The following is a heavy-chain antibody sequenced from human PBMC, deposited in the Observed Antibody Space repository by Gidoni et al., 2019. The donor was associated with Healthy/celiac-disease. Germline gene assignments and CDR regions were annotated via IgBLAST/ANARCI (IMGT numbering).Heavy chain of an antibody. V-gene: IGHV3-23*01. Sequence: EVQLLESGGGLVQPGGSLRLSCAASGFTFSSYAMSWVRQAPGKGLEWVSAISGSGGSTYYADSVKGRFTISRDNSKNTLYLQMNSLRAEDTAVYYCTYSSSWYHTPNPFGEFDYWGQGTLVTVSS. CDR3: TYSSSWYHTPNPFGEFDY. J-gene: IGHJ4*02. D-gene: IGHD6-13*01. CDR2: ISGSGGST. CDR1: GFTFSSYA.